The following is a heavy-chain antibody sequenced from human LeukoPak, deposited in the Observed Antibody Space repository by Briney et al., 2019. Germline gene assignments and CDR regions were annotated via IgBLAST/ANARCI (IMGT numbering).Heavy chain of an antibody. CDR2: IYYSGST. J-gene: IGHJ4*02. CDR3: ARDFSTYSSSWDY. Sequence: ASETLSLTCTVSGGSISSGDYYWSWIRQPPGKGLEWIGYIYYSGSTYYNPSLKSRVTISVDTSKNQFSLKLSSVTAADTAVYYCARDFSTYSSSWDYWGQGTLVTVSS. CDR1: GGSISSGDYY. D-gene: IGHD6-13*01. V-gene: IGHV4-30-4*08.